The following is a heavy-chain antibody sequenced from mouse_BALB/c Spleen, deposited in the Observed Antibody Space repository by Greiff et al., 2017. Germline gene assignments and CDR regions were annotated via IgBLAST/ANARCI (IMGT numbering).Heavy chain of an antibody. CDR2: ISYSGST. J-gene: IGHJ1*01. Sequence: DVQLQESGPGLVKPSQSLSLTCTVTGYSITSDYAWNWIRQFPGNKLEWMGYISYSGSTSYNPSLKSRISITRDTSKNQFFLQLNSVTTEDTATYYCARSDGYWYFDVWGAGTTVTVSS. D-gene: IGHD2-3*01. CDR1: GYSITSDYA. V-gene: IGHV3-2*02. CDR3: ARSDGYWYFDV.